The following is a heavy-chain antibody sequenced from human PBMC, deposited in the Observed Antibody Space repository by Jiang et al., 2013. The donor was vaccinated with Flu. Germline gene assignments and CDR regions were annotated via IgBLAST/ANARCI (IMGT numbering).Heavy chain of an antibody. CDR1: GGSFSGYY. D-gene: IGHD1-14*01. J-gene: IGHJ4*02. CDR2: INHSGST. CDR3: ALDNGAYYFDY. V-gene: IGHV4-34*01. Sequence: LLKPSETLSLTCAVYGGSFSGYYWSWIRQPPGKGLEWIGEINHSGSTNYNPSLKSRVTISVDTSKNQFSLKLSSVTAADTAVYYCALDNGAYYFDYWGQGTLVTVSS.